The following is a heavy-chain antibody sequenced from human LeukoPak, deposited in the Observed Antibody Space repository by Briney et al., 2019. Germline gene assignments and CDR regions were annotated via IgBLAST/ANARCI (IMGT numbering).Heavy chain of an antibody. CDR1: GFTFSSYG. J-gene: IGHJ4*02. CDR2: IWYDGSNK. CDR3: AKAAAGTYFDY. D-gene: IGHD6-13*01. V-gene: IGHV3-33*06. Sequence: GGSLRLSCAASGFTFSSYGMHWARQAPGKGLEWVAVIWYDGSNKYYADSVKGRFTISRDDSKNTLYLQMNSLRAEDTAVYYCAKAAAGTYFDYWGQGTLVTVSS.